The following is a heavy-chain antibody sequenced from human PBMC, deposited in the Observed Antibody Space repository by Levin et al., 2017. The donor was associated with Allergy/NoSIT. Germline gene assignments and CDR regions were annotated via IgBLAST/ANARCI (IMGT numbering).Heavy chain of an antibody. CDR3: AKDPGSGSSYSGGFDY. V-gene: IGHV3-30*18. CDR2: ILYDGSNK. D-gene: IGHD3-10*01. J-gene: IGHJ4*02. Sequence: GGSLRLSCAASGFTFSNYGMHWVRQAPGKGLEWVAVILYDGSNKYYADSVKGRFTISRDNSKNTLYLQMNSLRAEDTAVYYCAKDPGSGSSYSGGFDYWGQGTLVTVSS. CDR1: GFTFSNYG.